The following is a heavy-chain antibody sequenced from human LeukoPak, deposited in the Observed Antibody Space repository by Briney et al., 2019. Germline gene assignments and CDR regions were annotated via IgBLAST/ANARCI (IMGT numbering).Heavy chain of an antibody. CDR2: IYTSGST. Sequence: SETLSLTCTVSGGSISSYYWSWIRQPAGKGLEWIGRIYTSGSTNYNPSLKSRVTMSVDTSKNHFSLTLSSVTAADTAVYYCARYHSRSHEGWIDPWGQGALVTVSS. D-gene: IGHD3-10*01. CDR3: ARYHSRSHEGWIDP. V-gene: IGHV4-4*07. CDR1: GGSISSYY. J-gene: IGHJ5*02.